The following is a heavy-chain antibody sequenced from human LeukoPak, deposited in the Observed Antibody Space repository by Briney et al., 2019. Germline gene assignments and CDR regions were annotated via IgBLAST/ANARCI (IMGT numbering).Heavy chain of an antibody. J-gene: IGHJ6*03. CDR2: IYYSGNN. CDR3: ASYYFYYSYMDV. V-gene: IGHV4-39*01. CDR1: VCSISNCSHY. Sequence: PSGTLSLTCIVSVCSISNCSHYWGCTPHPPEKALVWIGTIYYSGNNYHNLPLKSRLHISIHTYKNKFSLSLHSVTAADTAVLYCASYYFYYSYMDVWGKGTTVTVSS.